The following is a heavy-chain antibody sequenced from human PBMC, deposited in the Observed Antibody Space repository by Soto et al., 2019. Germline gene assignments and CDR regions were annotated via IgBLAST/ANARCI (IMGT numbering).Heavy chain of an antibody. Sequence: QLQLQESGPGLVEPSQTLSLTCTVSGGSINSACHSWGWVRPSPGKGLEWIGYSYHSGSSYYNPPLHNRVTISVDRAKAQFYLTLTSVTAADTAVFFCARARYYDWCFDLWGLGTPVTGS. CDR3: ARARYYDWCFDL. V-gene: IGHV4-30-2*06. CDR1: GGSINSACHS. CDR2: SYHSGSS. J-gene: IGHJ4*02. D-gene: IGHD3-9*01.